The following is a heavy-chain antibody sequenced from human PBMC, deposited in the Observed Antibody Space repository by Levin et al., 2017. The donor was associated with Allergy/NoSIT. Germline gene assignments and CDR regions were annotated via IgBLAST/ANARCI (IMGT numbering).Heavy chain of an antibody. Sequence: SCAVYGGSFSGYYWSWIRQPPGKGLEWIGEINHSGSTNYNPSLKSRVTISVDTSKNQFSLKLSSVTAADTAVYYCARVGRTASFDIWGQGTMVTVSS. V-gene: IGHV4-34*01. CDR1: GGSFSGYY. D-gene: IGHD2-2*01. CDR2: INHSGST. J-gene: IGHJ3*02. CDR3: ARVGRTASFDI.